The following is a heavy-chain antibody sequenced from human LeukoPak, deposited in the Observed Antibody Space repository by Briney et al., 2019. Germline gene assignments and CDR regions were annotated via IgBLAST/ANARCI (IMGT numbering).Heavy chain of an antibody. CDR3: ARHYYGDYAN. J-gene: IGHJ4*02. V-gene: IGHV4-39*01. D-gene: IGHD4-17*01. CDR2: IYYSGST. Sequence: AETLSLPCTVSGGSFSSSSYYWGWLRQPPGKGLEWHGSIYYSGSTYYYPSLKSRVTISVDTSKNQFSLKLSYVPAADTAVYYCARHYYGDYANWDQGTLVTVSS. CDR1: GGSFSSSSYY.